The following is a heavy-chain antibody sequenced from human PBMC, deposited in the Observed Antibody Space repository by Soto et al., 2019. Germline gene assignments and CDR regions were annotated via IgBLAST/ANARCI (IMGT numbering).Heavy chain of an antibody. D-gene: IGHD3-10*01. CDR2: INAGNGNT. Sequence: ASVKVSCKASGYTFTSYAMHWVRQAPGQRLEWMGWINAGNGNTKYSQKFQGRVTITRDTSASTAYMELSSLRSEDTAVYYCARDGLLLWFGEWGSPPYGMDVWGQGTTVTVSS. CDR1: GYTFTSYA. CDR3: ARDGLLLWFGEWGSPPYGMDV. V-gene: IGHV1-3*01. J-gene: IGHJ6*02.